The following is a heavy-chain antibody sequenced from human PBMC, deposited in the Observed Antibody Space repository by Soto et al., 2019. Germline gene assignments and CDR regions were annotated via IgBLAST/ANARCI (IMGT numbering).Heavy chain of an antibody. J-gene: IGHJ4*02. CDR1: GGSFSGYY. CDR2: INHSGST. CDR3: ARCWWYCSSFDY. V-gene: IGHV4-34*01. Sequence: QVQLQQWGAGLLKPSETLSLTCAVYGGSFSGYYWSWIRQPPGKGLEWIGEINHSGSTNYNPSLKSRVTISVDTSKNQFSLKLSSVTAADTAVYYCARCWWYCSSFDYWGQGTLVTVSS. D-gene: IGHD6-6*01.